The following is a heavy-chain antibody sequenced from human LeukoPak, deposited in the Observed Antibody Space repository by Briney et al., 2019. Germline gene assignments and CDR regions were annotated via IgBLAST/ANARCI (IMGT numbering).Heavy chain of an antibody. V-gene: IGHV3-23*01. J-gene: IGHJ4*02. D-gene: IGHD4-23*01. CDR3: AKDYGGNHWFDY. CDR2: IRGSGSNT. Sequence: GGSLRLSCAASGFTFSNYDLSWVRQAPGKGLEWVSGIRGSGSNTYYADSVKGRFTISRDNSKNTLYLQMNSLRAEDTAVYYCAKDYGGNHWFDYWGQGTLVTVSS. CDR1: GFTFSNYD.